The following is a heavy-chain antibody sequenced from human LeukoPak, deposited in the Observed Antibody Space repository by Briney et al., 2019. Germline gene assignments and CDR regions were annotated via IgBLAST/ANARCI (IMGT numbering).Heavy chain of an antibody. J-gene: IGHJ3*02. V-gene: IGHV3-21*01. CDR3: ARSDLYSSSWYFAFDI. D-gene: IGHD6-13*01. Sequence: SGGSLRLSCAASGFTFSSYAMSWVRQAPGKGLEWVSSISSSSSYIYYADSVKGRFTISRDNAKNSLYLQMNSLRAEDTAVYYCARSDLYSSSWYFAFDIWGQGTMVTVSS. CDR2: ISSSSSYI. CDR1: GFTFSSYA.